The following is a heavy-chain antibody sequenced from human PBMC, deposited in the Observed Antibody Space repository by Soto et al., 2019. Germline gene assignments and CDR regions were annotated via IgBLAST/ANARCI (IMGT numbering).Heavy chain of an antibody. CDR2: IYYSGST. CDR3: AAGYYYGSGSPLDAFDI. CDR1: GGSISSSSYY. D-gene: IGHD3-10*01. J-gene: IGHJ3*02. Sequence: SETLSLTCTVSGGSISSSSYYWGWIRQPPGKGLEWIGSIYYSGSTYYNPSLKSRVTISVDTSKNQFSLRLSSVTAADTAVYYCAAGYYYGSGSPLDAFDIWGQGTMVTVSS. V-gene: IGHV4-39*01.